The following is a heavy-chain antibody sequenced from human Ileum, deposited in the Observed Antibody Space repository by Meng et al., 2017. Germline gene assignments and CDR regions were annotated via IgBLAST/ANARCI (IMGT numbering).Heavy chain of an antibody. CDR2: IYSNGNT. CDR1: GGSISSGDYD. D-gene: IGHD2-8*01. Sequence: QVHLQELGPRLVKPSQTLLPTCPVSGGSISSGDYDWSWVRQSPGKGPEWIGYIYSNGNTYSNPSLRGRLMISIDTSKNQFSLKLSSVTAADTAVYYCARAPKYCTNAVCSRPLDSWGQGTLVTVSS. J-gene: IGHJ4*02. V-gene: IGHV4-30-4*01. CDR3: ARAPKYCTNAVCSRPLDS.